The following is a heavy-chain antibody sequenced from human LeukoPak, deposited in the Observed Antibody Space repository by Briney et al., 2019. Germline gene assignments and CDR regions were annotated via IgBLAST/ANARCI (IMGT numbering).Heavy chain of an antibody. D-gene: IGHD5-18*01. V-gene: IGHV4-34*01. CDR1: GGSFSGYY. CDR3: ARGRTRLDTAMVLFY. J-gene: IGHJ4*02. Sequence: PSETLSLTCAVYGGSFSGYYWSWIRQPPGKGLEWIGETNHSGSTNYNPSLKSRVTISVDTSKNQFSLKLSSVTAADTAVYYCARGRTRLDTAMVLFYWGQGTLVTVSS. CDR2: TNHSGST.